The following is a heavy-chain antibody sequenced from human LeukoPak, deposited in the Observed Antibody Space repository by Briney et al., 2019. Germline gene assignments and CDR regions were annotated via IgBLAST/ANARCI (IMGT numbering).Heavy chain of an antibody. J-gene: IGHJ4*02. D-gene: IGHD4-11*01. CDR2: IYYTGST. CDR1: GGSISRYY. Sequence: PAETLSLSCTVSGGSISRYYWSWIRQPPGKRLEWIGYIYYTGSTNYNPSLKSRVTISVDTSKNQFSLNLSSVTAADTAVYYCATTTVRGGYDYWGQGTLVTVSS. V-gene: IGHV4-59*01. CDR3: ATTTVRGGYDY.